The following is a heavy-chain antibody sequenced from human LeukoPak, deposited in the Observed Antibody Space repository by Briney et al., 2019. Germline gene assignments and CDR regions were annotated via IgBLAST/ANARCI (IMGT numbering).Heavy chain of an antibody. CDR3: AREGDTAMGYGMDV. CDR2: IKQDGSEK. J-gene: IGHJ6*02. V-gene: IGHV3-7*01. CDR1: GFIFSRYW. D-gene: IGHD5-18*01. Sequence: GGSLRLSCAASGFIFSRYWMSWVRQAPGKGLEWVANIKQDGSEKYSVYSVKGRFTISRDNAKNSLYLQMNSLRAEDTAVYYCAREGDTAMGYGMDVWGQGTTVTVSS.